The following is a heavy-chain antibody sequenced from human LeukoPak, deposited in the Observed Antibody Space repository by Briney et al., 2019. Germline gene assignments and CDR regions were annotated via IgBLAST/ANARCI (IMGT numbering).Heavy chain of an antibody. D-gene: IGHD1-26*01. J-gene: IGHJ4*02. CDR1: GFTFSSYG. V-gene: IGHV3-30*18. Sequence: GSLRLSCAASGFTFSSYGMHWVRQAPGKGLEWVAVISYDGSNKYYADSVKGRFTISRDNSKNTLYLQMNSLRAEDTAVYYCAKDLGVGARGGGIDYWGQGTLVTVSS. CDR2: ISYDGSNK. CDR3: AKDLGVGARGGGIDY.